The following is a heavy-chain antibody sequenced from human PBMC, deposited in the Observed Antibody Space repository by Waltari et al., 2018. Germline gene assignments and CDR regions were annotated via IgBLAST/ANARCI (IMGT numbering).Heavy chain of an antibody. V-gene: IGHV3-53*04. J-gene: IGHJ6*03. Sequence: EVQLVESGGGLVQPGGSLRLSCAASGFTVSSNYMSWVRQAPGKGVEWVSVIYSGGSTYYADSEKGRFTISRHNSKNTLYLQMNSLRAEDTAVYYCARDQREKGYYYMDVWGKGTTVTISS. CDR2: IYSGGST. CDR3: ARDQREKGYYYMDV. CDR1: GFTVSSNY. D-gene: IGHD1-26*01.